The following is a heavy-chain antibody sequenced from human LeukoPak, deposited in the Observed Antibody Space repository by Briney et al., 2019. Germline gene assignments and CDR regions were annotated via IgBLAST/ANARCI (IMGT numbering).Heavy chain of an antibody. Sequence: KPSETLSLTCTVSGGSVSSGSYCWSWIRQPPGKGLEWIGYIYYSGSTNYNPSLKSRVTISVDTSKNQFSLKLSSVTAADTAVYYCARDRIVSSAFDIWGQGTMVTVSS. V-gene: IGHV4-61*01. D-gene: IGHD5/OR15-5a*01. J-gene: IGHJ3*02. CDR1: GGSVSSGSYC. CDR2: IYYSGST. CDR3: ARDRIVSSAFDI.